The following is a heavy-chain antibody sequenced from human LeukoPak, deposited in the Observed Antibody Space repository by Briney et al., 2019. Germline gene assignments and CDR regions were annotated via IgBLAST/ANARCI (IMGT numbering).Heavy chain of an antibody. J-gene: IGHJ4*02. CDR3: ARRLLWFGELGEDY. Sequence: ASVKVSCKASGYTFTSYGISWVRQAPGQGLEWMGWISAYNGNTNYAQKLQGRVTMTTDTSTSTAYMELRSLRSDDTAVYHCARRLLWFGELGEDYWGQGTLVTVSS. CDR2: ISAYNGNT. CDR1: GYTFTSYG. V-gene: IGHV1-18*04. D-gene: IGHD3-10*01.